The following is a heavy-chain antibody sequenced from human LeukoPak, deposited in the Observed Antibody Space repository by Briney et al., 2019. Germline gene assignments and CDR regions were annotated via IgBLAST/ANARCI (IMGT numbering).Heavy chain of an antibody. CDR1: GFTFSSYA. Sequence: GGSLRLSCAASGFTFSSYAMSWVRQAPGKGLEWVSAVSGSGGSTYYADSVKGRFTISRDNSKNTLYLQMNSLRAEDTAVYYCAKEGRYCSSTSCSKYFDYWGQGTLVTVSS. D-gene: IGHD2-2*01. J-gene: IGHJ4*02. CDR3: AKEGRYCSSTSCSKYFDY. V-gene: IGHV3-23*01. CDR2: VSGSGGST.